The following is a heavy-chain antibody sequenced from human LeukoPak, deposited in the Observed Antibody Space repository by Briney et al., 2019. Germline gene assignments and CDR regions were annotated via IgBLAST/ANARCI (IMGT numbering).Heavy chain of an antibody. Sequence: PGGSLRLSCAASGFTFSNFAMAWVRQTPGKGLEWVSGILAGGGSKYYADSVRGRFTISRDNSRDTLFLQMNRLRADDTAEYFWAKDLAYGAARWEIDSWGQGALVTVA. CDR2: ILAGGGSK. J-gene: IGHJ5*01. D-gene: IGHD3-3*02. CDR1: GFTFSNFA. CDR3: AKDLAYGAARWEIDS. V-gene: IGHV3-23*01.